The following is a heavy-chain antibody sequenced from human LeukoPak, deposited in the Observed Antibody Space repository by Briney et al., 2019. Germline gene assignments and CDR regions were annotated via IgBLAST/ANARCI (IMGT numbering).Heavy chain of an antibody. Sequence: ASVKVSCKASGYTFTSYDINWVRQATGQGLEWMGWMNPNSGNTGYAQKFQGRVTITRNTSISTAYMELSSLRSEDTAVYYCARSTYYDFWSGYSLRYYYCYYMDVWGKGTTVTVSS. J-gene: IGHJ6*03. D-gene: IGHD3-3*01. CDR1: GYTFTSYD. CDR3: ARSTYYDFWSGYSLRYYYCYYMDV. CDR2: MNPNSGNT. V-gene: IGHV1-8*03.